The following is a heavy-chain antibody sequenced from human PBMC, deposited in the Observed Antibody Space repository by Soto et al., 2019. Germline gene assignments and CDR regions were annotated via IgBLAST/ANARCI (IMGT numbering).Heavy chain of an antibody. CDR2: IYSGGST. D-gene: IGHD3-3*01. CDR3: ARDHTSTYLTTVYFDY. V-gene: IGHV3-66*01. CDR1: GFTVSSNC. J-gene: IGHJ4*02. Sequence: GGSLRLSCAASGFTVSSNCMSWVRQAPGKGLEWVSVIYSGGSTYYADSVKGRFTISRDNSKNTLYLQMNSLRAEDTAVYYCARDHTSTYLTTVYFDYWGQGTLLTVSS.